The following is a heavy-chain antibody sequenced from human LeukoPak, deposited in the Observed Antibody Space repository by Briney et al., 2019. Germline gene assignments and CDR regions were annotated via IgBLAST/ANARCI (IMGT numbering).Heavy chain of an antibody. CDR3: ARRGGSYEVYFDY. Sequence: SETLSLTCTVSGGSLSSYYWSWIRQPPGKGLEWIGYIYYSGSTNYNPSLKSRVTISVDTSKNQFSLKLSSVTAADTAVYYCARRGGSYEVYFDYWGQGTLVTVSS. CDR2: IYYSGST. CDR1: GGSLSSYY. V-gene: IGHV4-59*08. D-gene: IGHD1-26*01. J-gene: IGHJ4*02.